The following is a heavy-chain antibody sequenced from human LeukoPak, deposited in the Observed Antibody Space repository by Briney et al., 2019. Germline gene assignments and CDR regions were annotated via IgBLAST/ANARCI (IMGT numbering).Heavy chain of an antibody. CDR2: ISGSGGST. CDR1: GFTFSSYA. D-gene: IGHD3-3*01. V-gene: IGHV3-23*01. CDR3: AKDLGPWSSSNWFDP. J-gene: IGHJ5*02. Sequence: GGSLRLSCAASGFTFSSYAMSWVRQAPGKGLEWVTAISGSGGSTYYADSVKGRFTISRDNSKNTLYLQMNSLRAEDTAVYYCAKDLGPWSSSNWFDPWGQGTLVTVSS.